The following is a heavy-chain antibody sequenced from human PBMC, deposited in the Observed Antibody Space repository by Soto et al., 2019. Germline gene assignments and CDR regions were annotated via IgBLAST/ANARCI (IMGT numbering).Heavy chain of an antibody. J-gene: IGHJ4*02. CDR2: TCRYGREL. D-gene: IGHD1-1*01. V-gene: IGHV3-74*01. Sequence: GGSLRLSCAASGFTFRTYCIHWVRHTPGTGLVWVSRTCRYGRELYYADSVKGRFTISRDDAKNTLYLQMDSLRVEDTGIYYCVRGTTAWRGMDYWGQGALVTVSS. CDR1: GFTFRTYC. CDR3: VRGTTAWRGMDY.